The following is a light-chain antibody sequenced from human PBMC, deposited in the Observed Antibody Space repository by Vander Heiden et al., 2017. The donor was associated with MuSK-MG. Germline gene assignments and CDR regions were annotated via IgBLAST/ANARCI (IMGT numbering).Light chain of an antibody. CDR2: AAS. CDR3: QQSYSTPFT. Sequence: DIQMTQSPSSLSASVGDRVTITCRASQNISSYLNWYQQKPGKAPKLLIYAASSLQSGVPSRFSGSGSGTDFTLTISSLQPEDFATYYCQQSYSTPFTFGRGTKVDIK. J-gene: IGKJ3*01. CDR1: QNISSY. V-gene: IGKV1-39*01.